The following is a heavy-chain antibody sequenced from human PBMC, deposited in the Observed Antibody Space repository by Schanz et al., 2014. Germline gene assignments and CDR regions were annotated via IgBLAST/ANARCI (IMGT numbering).Heavy chain of an antibody. J-gene: IGHJ4*02. D-gene: IGHD3-10*01. V-gene: IGHV3-11*05. CDR3: AKDRGYYRVSRSYRELEY. Sequence: VQLVESGGGLVEPGGSLRLSCAASGFSFSDYYMSWIRQAPGKGLEWISFINTGSNYINYADSVKGRFTISRDNTKNSLYRQLNSLRADDTAVYYCAKDRGYYRVSRSYRELEYWGQGTLVTVSS. CDR1: GFSFSDYY. CDR2: INTGSNYI.